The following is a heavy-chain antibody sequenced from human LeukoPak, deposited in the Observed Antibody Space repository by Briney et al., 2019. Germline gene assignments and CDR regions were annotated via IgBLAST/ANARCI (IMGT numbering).Heavy chain of an antibody. D-gene: IGHD1-1*01. CDR2: IGVAGDT. J-gene: IGHJ6*02. Sequence: PGGSLRLSCAASGFTVSNSDIHWVRQSTGGGLEWVSTIGVAGDTYCSASVKGRFTISRGNARNSLFLQMFSLKAEDTAVYYCARGPTHLYYSMDVWGPGTTVTVSS. CDR1: GFTVSNSD. CDR3: ARGPTHLYYSMDV. V-gene: IGHV3-13*01.